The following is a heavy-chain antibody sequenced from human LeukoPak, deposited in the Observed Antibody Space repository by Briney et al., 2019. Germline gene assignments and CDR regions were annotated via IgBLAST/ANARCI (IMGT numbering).Heavy chain of an antibody. CDR3: ARGLTGDS. J-gene: IGHJ4*02. D-gene: IGHD3-9*01. CDR1: GYSLNAYY. Sequence: ASVTVSCKASGYSLNAYYMNWVRQAPGQGLEWMGWINPNTGDTNYAQKFQGRVTMTRDRSISTVYMELSSLRFDDTAVYYRARGLTGDSWGQGTLVTVSS. CDR2: INPNTGDT. V-gene: IGHV1-2*02.